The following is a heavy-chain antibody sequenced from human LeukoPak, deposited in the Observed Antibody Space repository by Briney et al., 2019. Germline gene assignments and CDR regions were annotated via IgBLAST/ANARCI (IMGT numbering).Heavy chain of an antibody. Sequence: GGSLRLSCAASGFTFGDYYMSWIRQAPGKGLEWVSYISSSGSTIYYADSVKGRFTISRDNAKNSLYLQMNSLRAEVTAVYYCARHGQQWLDYYFDYWGQGTLVTVSS. D-gene: IGHD6-19*01. CDR2: ISSSGSTI. V-gene: IGHV3-11*01. CDR1: GFTFGDYY. CDR3: ARHGQQWLDYYFDY. J-gene: IGHJ4*02.